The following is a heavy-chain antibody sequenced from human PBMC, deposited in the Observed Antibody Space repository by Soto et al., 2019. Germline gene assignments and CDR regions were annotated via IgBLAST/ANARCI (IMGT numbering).Heavy chain of an antibody. J-gene: IGHJ4*02. Sequence: GASVKVSCKASGGTSSNYVISWVRQAPGQGLEWMGGIIPIFGTPIYAQKFQGRVTMTRDTSTSTVYMELNSLRFEDTAVYYCRYYDVSRSGLDYWGQGTLVTVSS. D-gene: IGHD3-22*01. V-gene: IGHV1-69*05. CDR3: RYYDVSRSGLDY. CDR1: GGTSSNYV. CDR2: IIPIFGTP.